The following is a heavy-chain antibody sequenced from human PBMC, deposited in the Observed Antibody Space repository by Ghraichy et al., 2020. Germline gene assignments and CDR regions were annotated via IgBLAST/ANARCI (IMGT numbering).Heavy chain of an antibody. V-gene: IGHV3-74*01. CDR1: GFTFSSDW. Sequence: GGSLRLSCADSGFTFSSDWMHWVRQASGKGPVWVSSINSDGSVINYAESVRGRFTISRDNAKNTLYLQMNSLRAEDTAVYYCVRGAFGPRDYWGQGTLVTVSS. J-gene: IGHJ4*02. CDR3: VRGAFGPRDY. CDR2: INSDGSVI. D-gene: IGHD3-10*01.